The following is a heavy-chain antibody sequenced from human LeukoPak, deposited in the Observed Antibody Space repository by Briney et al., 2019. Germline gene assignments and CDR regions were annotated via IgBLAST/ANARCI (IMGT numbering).Heavy chain of an antibody. D-gene: IGHD3-10*01. J-gene: IGHJ4*02. CDR3: ARGLWFGEIQVLYYFDY. CDR1: GGSFSGYY. Sequence: PSETLSLTCAVYGGSFSGYYWSWIRQPPGKGLEWIGEINHSGSTNYNPSLKSRVTISVDTSKNQFSLKLSSVTAADTAVYYCARGLWFGEIQVLYYFDYWGQGTLVTVSS. CDR2: INHSGST. V-gene: IGHV4-34*01.